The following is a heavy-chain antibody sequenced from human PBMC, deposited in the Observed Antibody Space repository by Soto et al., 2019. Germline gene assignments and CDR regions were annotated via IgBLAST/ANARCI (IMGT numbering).Heavy chain of an antibody. CDR1: GGTFTTSA. CDR3: ARDRPRENYGGNYYYEMDV. Sequence: QVQLVQSGAEVKKPGSSVKVSCKASGGTFTTSAISWVRQAPGQGLEWMGGIIPIFSTADYAQKFQGRVTITADESTTTAYMELSSLRSEDTAVYYCARDRPRENYGGNYYYEMDVWGQVTTVTVSS. D-gene: IGHD4-17*01. V-gene: IGHV1-69*12. CDR2: IIPIFSTA. J-gene: IGHJ6*02.